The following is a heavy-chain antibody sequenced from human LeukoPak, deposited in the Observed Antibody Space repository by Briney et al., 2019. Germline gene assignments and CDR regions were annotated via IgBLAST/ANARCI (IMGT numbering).Heavy chain of an antibody. CDR3: GRDPNGDYVGAFEF. Sequence: GGSLRLSCVASGFTFSPFAMTWVRQAPEKALEWVSSIGGSGTYTNYADSVRGRFTISRDNSKNTLYLQMNSLRAEDTAVYYCGRDPNGDYVGAFEFWGQGTVVSVSS. CDR2: IGGSGTYT. CDR1: GFTFSPFA. J-gene: IGHJ3*01. D-gene: IGHD4-17*01. V-gene: IGHV3-23*01.